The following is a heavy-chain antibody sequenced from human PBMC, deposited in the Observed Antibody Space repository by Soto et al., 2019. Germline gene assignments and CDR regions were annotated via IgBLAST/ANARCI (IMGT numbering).Heavy chain of an antibody. CDR2: INHSGGT. Sequence: QVQLQQWGAGLLKPSETLSLTCAVYGGSFSGYYWHWIRQPPGKGLEWIGEINHSGGTNYNPSLKSRDTMTRDRSGDEWGLELSAVAAADGGVYYCAVDGASPAYWGQGTVVPVSS. CDR1: GGSFSGYY. V-gene: IGHV4-34*01. CDR3: AVDGASPAY. J-gene: IGHJ4*02.